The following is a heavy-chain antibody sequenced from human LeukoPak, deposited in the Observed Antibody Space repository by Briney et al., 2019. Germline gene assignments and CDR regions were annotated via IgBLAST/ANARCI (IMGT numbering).Heavy chain of an antibody. CDR2: VIPIFGTA. V-gene: IGHV1-69*13. CDR1: GGTFSSYA. D-gene: IGHD3-3*01. CDR3: ARVIAIFGVVLEVYWFDP. J-gene: IGHJ5*02. Sequence: SVKVSCKASGGTFSSYAISWVRQAPGQGLEWMGGVIPIFGTANYAQKFQGRVTITADECTSTDYMELSSLRSEDTAVYYCARVIAIFGVVLEVYWFDPWGQGTLVTVSS.